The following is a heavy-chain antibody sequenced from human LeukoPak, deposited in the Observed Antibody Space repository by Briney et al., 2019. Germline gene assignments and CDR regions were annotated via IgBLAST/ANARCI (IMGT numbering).Heavy chain of an antibody. CDR2: IYSGGST. J-gene: IGHJ6*02. CDR1: GFTVSSNH. V-gene: IGHV3-66*01. D-gene: IGHD4-17*01. Sequence: GGSLRLSCAASGFTVSSNHMSWVRQAPGKGLEWVSVIYSGGSTYYADSVKGRFTISRDNSKNTLYLQMNSLRAEDTAVYYCARGPPHDYGDYAGLMDVWGQGTTVTVSS. CDR3: ARGPPHDYGDYAGLMDV.